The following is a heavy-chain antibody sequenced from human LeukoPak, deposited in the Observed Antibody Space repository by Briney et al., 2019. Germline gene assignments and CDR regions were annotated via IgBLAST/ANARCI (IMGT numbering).Heavy chain of an antibody. J-gene: IGHJ6*02. D-gene: IGHD2-2*01. CDR1: GFTFSNYG. Sequence: PGGSLRLSCAASGFTFSNYGMHWVRQAPGKGLEWVAVISYDGSNKYYADSVKGRFTFSRDNSKNTLYLQMSSLRAEDTAVYYCAKEKGIYCSSIDCSPGMDVRGQGTTVTVSS. CDR2: ISYDGSNK. V-gene: IGHV3-30*18. CDR3: AKEKGIYCSSIDCSPGMDV.